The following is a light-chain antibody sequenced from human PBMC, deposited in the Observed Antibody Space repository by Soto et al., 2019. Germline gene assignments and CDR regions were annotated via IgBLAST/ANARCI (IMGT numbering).Light chain of an antibody. Sequence: EIVLTQSPGTLSLSPGERATLSCRASQSVSSSYLAWYQQKPGQAPRLLIYGASSRATGIPDRFSGSGSGTDFTLTISRLEPEDFAVYYCQQYGSSSTCTFGQGTKVDIK. CDR1: QSVSSSY. CDR3: QQYGSSSTCT. CDR2: GAS. J-gene: IGKJ1*01. V-gene: IGKV3-20*01.